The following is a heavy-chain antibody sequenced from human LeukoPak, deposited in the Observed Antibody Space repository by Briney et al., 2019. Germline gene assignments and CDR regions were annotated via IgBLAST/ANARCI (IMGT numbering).Heavy chain of an antibody. J-gene: IGHJ4*02. V-gene: IGHV3-30*18. CDR1: GFTFSSYG. CDR2: ISYDGSNK. CDR3: TKAPLYSNYLDY. Sequence: GGSLRLSCAASGFTFSSYGMHWVRQAPGKGLEWVAVISYDGSNKYYADSVKGRFTISRDNSKNTLYLQMNSLRAEDTAVYYCTKAPLYSNYLDYWGQGILVTVSS. D-gene: IGHD4-11*01.